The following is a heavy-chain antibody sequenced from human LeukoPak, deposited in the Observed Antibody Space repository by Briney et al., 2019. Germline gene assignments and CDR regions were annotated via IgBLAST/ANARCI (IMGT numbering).Heavy chain of an antibody. J-gene: IGHJ6*03. D-gene: IGHD3-9*01. V-gene: IGHV1-69*13. CDR1: GGTFSSYA. Sequence: ASVKVSCKASGGTFSSYAISWVRQAPGQGLEWMGGIIPIFGTANYAQKFQGRVTITADESTSTAYMELSSLRSEDTAVYYCARVVRYFDWLSQHDYYYYMDVWGKGTTVTISS. CDR3: ARVVRYFDWLSQHDYYYYMDV. CDR2: IIPIFGTA.